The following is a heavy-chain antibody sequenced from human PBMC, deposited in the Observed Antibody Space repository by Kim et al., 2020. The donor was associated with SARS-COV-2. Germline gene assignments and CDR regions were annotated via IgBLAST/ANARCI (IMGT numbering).Heavy chain of an antibody. CDR3: SRDGEYRSSYGFDY. CDR1: GFIFSNIF. J-gene: IGHJ4*02. Sequence: GGSLRLSCAASGFIFSNIFMSWVRQAPGKGLEWVSVIYNSDHTYYADSSKGRCTIFRDKSKNTVYLQMINLRAEDTTAYYCSRDGEYRSSYGFDYFGQG. CDR2: IYNSDHT. D-gene: IGHD5-12*01. V-gene: IGHV3-53*01.